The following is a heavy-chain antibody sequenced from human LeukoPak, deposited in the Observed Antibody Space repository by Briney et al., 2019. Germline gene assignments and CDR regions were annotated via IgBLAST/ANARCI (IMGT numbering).Heavy chain of an antibody. CDR1: GGSFSDYY. CDR2: INHSGST. Sequence: SETLSLTCAVYGGSFSDYYWNWIRQPPGKGLEGIGEINHSGSTNYNPSPKSRVTISVDTSKNQFSLKLSSVTAADTAVYYCARGPTVTTDYYYYYGMDVWGQGTTVTVSS. D-gene: IGHD4-17*01. CDR3: ARGPTVTTDYYYYYGMDV. V-gene: IGHV4-34*01. J-gene: IGHJ6*02.